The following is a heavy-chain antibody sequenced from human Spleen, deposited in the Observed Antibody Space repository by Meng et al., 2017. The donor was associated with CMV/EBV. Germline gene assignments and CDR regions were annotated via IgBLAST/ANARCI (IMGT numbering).Heavy chain of an antibody. V-gene: IGHV1-18*01. Sequence: ASVKVSCKTSGYPFISYGISWVRQAPGKGLEWMGWISGYNGRTNYAQSFQGRLTLTTDTSTSTAYMELRSLRSDDTAVYYCARDRGWLAVDGGMDVWGQGTTVTVSS. CDR2: ISGYNGRT. CDR1: GYPFISYG. J-gene: IGHJ6*02. D-gene: IGHD6-19*01. CDR3: ARDRGWLAVDGGMDV.